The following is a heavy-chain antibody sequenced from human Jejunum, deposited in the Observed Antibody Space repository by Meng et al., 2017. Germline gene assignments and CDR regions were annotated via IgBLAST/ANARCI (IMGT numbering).Heavy chain of an antibody. CDR2: IYHSGST. D-gene: IGHD5-18*01. Sequence: QWQRQESGPGLVKPSETLSLTGAVSGGSISSVYWWTWVRQSPGKGLEWIGEIYHSGSTNYNPSLKSRVTISVDKSKNQFSLKLTSVTAADTAVYYCARGGYYSFDYWGQGTLVTVSS. CDR1: GGSISSVYW. CDR3: ARGGYYSFDY. J-gene: IGHJ4*02. V-gene: IGHV4-4*02.